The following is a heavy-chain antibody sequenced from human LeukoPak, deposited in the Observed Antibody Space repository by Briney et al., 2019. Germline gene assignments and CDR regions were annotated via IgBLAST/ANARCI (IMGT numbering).Heavy chain of an antibody. J-gene: IGHJ6*02. CDR3: ARDADFWSGPDYYYYGMDV. CDR2: IYTSEST. D-gene: IGHD3-3*01. Sequence: SETLSLTCTVSGGSISSYYWSWIRQPAGKGLEWIGRIYTSESTNYNPSLKSRVTMSVDTSKNQFSLKLSSVTAADTAVYYCARDADFWSGPDYYYYGMDVWGQGTTVTVSS. CDR1: GGSISSYY. V-gene: IGHV4-4*07.